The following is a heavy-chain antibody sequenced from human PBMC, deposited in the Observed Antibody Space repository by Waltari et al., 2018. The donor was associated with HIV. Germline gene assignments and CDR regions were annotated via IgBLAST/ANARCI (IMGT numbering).Heavy chain of an antibody. Sequence: QVQLVQSGAEVKKPGASVKVSCKASGYTFTSYDINWVRQATGQGLEWMGWMNPNSGNTGYAQKFQGRVTMTGDTSISTAYMELSSLRSDDTAVYYCARALGRGYCSSTSCFFDYWGQGPLVTVSS. D-gene: IGHD2-2*01. CDR3: ARALGRGYCSSTSCFFDY. V-gene: IGHV1-8*01. CDR1: GYTFTSYD. CDR2: MNPNSGNT. J-gene: IGHJ4*02.